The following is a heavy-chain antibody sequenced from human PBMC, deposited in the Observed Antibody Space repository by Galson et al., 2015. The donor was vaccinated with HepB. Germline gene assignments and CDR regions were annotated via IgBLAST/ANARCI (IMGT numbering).Heavy chain of an antibody. CDR2: IIPIFGTA. Sequence: SVKVSCKASGGTFSSYAISWVRQAPGQGLEWMGGIIPIFGTANYAQKFQGRVTITADESTSTAYMELSSLRSEDTAVYYCARGSHYGSGDFDPWGQGTLVTVSS. D-gene: IGHD3-10*01. J-gene: IGHJ5*02. V-gene: IGHV1-69*13. CDR3: ARGSHYGSGDFDP. CDR1: GGTFSSYA.